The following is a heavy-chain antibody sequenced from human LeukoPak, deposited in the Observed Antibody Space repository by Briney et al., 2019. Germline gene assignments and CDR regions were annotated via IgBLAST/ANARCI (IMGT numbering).Heavy chain of an antibody. J-gene: IGHJ3*01. CDR2: IKQDGIEK. CDR1: GFTFSSYA. Sequence: GGSLRLSCAASGFTFSSYAMHWVRQVPGKGLEWVANIKQDGIEKYFVGSVKGRFAISRDNAKNSLYLQMNSLRVEDTAVYYCAREGMVRGVPDAFDLWGQGTMVTVSS. D-gene: IGHD3-10*01. V-gene: IGHV3-7*01. CDR3: AREGMVRGVPDAFDL.